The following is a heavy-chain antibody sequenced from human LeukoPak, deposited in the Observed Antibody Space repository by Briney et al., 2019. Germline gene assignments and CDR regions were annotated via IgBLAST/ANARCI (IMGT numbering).Heavy chain of an antibody. D-gene: IGHD2/OR15-2a*01. V-gene: IGHV3-23*01. CDR1: GFTFSNYA. Sequence: PGRSLRLSCAASGFTFSNYAFTWVRQAPGKGLRWVSTIIFSGGSTYYADSVKGRFTISRDNSNNTVYLQMNSLRAEDTAIYYCAKLRSNSAWDAFDVWGHGTMVTVSS. CDR2: IIFSGGST. J-gene: IGHJ3*01. CDR3: AKLRSNSAWDAFDV.